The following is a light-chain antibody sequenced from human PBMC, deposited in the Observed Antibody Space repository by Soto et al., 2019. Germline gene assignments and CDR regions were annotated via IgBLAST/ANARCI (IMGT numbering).Light chain of an antibody. CDR2: DDN. J-gene: IGLJ3*02. CDR3: QVWDSTSDWV. Sequence: SYELTQPPSVSVAPGQTASITCGGKNIGSKSVHWYQQKPGQAPVLVVYDDNDRPSGIPERFSGSNSGNTATLTSSRVEAGDEADYYCQVWDSTSDWVFGGGTKRTVL. V-gene: IGLV3-21*02. CDR1: NIGSKS.